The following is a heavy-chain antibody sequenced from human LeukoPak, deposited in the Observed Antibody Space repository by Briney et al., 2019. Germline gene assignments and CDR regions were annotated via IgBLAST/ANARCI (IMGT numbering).Heavy chain of an antibody. J-gene: IGHJ4*02. CDR2: ISAYNGNT. V-gene: IGHV1-18*01. Sequence: GASVTVSFKASGYTFTSYGISWVRQAPGQGLEWMGWISAYNGNTNYAQKLQGRVTMTTDTSTSTAYMELRSLRSDDTAVYYCARDRMNSSGAATAYWGQGTLVTVSS. CDR1: GYTFTSYG. D-gene: IGHD6-19*01. CDR3: ARDRMNSSGAATAY.